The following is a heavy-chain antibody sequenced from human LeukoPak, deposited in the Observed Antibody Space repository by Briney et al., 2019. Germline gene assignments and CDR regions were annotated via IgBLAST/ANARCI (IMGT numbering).Heavy chain of an antibody. J-gene: IGHJ4*02. CDR3: ARSGWPYYFDY. V-gene: IGHV3-74*01. CDR1: GFTFSSYW. Sequence: GGSLRLSCASSGFTFSSYWMHWVRQAPGKGLMWVSRIHSDGSSTSYADSVRGRFTISRDDAKSTLYPQMNSLRAEDTAVYYCARSGWPYYFDYWGQGTLVTFSS. D-gene: IGHD3-22*01. CDR2: IHSDGSST.